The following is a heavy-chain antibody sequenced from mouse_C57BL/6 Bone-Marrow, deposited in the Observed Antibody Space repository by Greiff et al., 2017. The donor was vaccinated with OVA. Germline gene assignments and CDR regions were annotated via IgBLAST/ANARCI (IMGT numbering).Heavy chain of an antibody. D-gene: IGHD1-1*01. CDR2: IYPGGGYT. Sequence: VQLKQSGAELVRPGTSVKMSCRASGYTFTNYWIGWAKQRPGHGLEWIGDIYPGGGYTNYNEKFKGKATLTADKSSSTAYMQFSSLTSEDSAIYYCAREGYYYGSLYYAMDYWGQGTSVTVSS. J-gene: IGHJ4*01. CDR1: GYTFTNYW. CDR3: AREGYYYGSLYYAMDY. V-gene: IGHV1-63*01.